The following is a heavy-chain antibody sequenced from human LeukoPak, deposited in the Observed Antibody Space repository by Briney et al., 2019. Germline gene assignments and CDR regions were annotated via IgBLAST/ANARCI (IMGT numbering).Heavy chain of an antibody. D-gene: IGHD3-22*01. J-gene: IGHJ4*02. CDR2: ISAYNGNT. Sequence: GASVKVSCKASGYTFTSYGFTWVRQAPGQGLEWMGWISAYNGNTNYAQKLQGRVTMTTDTSTSTAYMELRSLRSDDTAVYYCARDGHRRYYYDSSGYYRGDYWGQGTLVTVSS. CDR1: GYTFTSYG. CDR3: ARDGHRRYYYDSSGYYRGDY. V-gene: IGHV1-18*01.